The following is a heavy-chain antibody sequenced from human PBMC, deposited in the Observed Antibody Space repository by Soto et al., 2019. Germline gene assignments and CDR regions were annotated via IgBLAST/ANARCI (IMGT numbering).Heavy chain of an antibody. CDR1: GDSFSSYY. J-gene: IGHJ4*02. D-gene: IGHD3-10*01. CDR2: IFHTGNT. Sequence: SETLSLTCTVSGDSFSSYYWTWIRQPPGKRLEWVAYIFHTGNTNYNPSLKSRVTISVDTSKNQFSLRLRSVTPADTAVYYCAALDGALDYWGPGTLVTVSS. CDR3: AALDGALDY. V-gene: IGHV4-59*01.